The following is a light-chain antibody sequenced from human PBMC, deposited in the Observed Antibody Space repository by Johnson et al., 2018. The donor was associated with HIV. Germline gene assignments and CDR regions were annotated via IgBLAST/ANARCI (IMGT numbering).Light chain of an antibody. J-gene: IGLJ1*01. CDR3: GTWDSSLGAWV. CDR2: END. Sequence: QSLLTQPPSVSAAPGQKVTISCSGSSSNIGNHYVSWYQHLPGTAPKLLIYENDKRPSGIPDRFSGSKSGTSATLGITGLQTGDEADYYCGTWDSSLGAWVFGTGTKVTVL. CDR1: SSNIGNHY. V-gene: IGLV1-51*02.